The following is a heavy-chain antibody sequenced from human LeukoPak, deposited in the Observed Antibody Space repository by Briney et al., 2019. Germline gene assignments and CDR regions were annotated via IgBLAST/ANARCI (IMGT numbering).Heavy chain of an antibody. D-gene: IGHD2-2*01. CDR3: ARVGDIVVVPAVRNWFDP. CDR2: IYYSGST. V-gene: IGHV4-31*03. J-gene: IGHJ5*02. CDR1: GGSISSGGYY. Sequence: SETLSLTCTVSGGSISSGGYYWSWIRQHPGKGLEWIGYIYYSGSTYYNPSLKSRVTISVDTSKNQFSLKLSSVTAADTAVYYCARVGDIVVVPAVRNWFDPWGQGTLVTVSS.